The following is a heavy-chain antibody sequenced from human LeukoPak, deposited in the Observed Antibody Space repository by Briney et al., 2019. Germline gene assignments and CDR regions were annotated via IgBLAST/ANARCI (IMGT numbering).Heavy chain of an antibody. CDR2: SSGGGEST. CDR3: AKVITSESRAYYSIFHY. V-gene: IGHV3-23*01. CDR1: GFILSSYA. J-gene: IGHJ4*02. D-gene: IGHD3-22*01. Sequence: GGSLRLSCAASGFILSSYAMSWVRQPPGKGLEWVSISSGGGESTYYADSVKGRFTISRDNSKNTLYLQMNSLRAEDTAVYYCAKVITSESRAYYSIFHYWGQGTLVTVSS.